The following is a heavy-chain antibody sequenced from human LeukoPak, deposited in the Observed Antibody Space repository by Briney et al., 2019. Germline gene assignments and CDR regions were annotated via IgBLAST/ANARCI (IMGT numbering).Heavy chain of an antibody. J-gene: IGHJ4*02. Sequence: SETLSLTCTVSGGSISSYYWSWIRRPPGKGLEWIGYIYYSGSTNYNPSLKSRVTISVDTSKNQFSLKLSSVTAADTAVYYCGGGYSGYTVDYWGQGTLVTVSS. V-gene: IGHV4-59*01. CDR2: IYYSGST. CDR1: GGSISSYY. D-gene: IGHD5-12*01. CDR3: GGGYSGYTVDY.